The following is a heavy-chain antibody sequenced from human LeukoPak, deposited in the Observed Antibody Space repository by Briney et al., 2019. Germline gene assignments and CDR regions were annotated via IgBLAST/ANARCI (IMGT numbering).Heavy chain of an antibody. CDR1: GFTFDDYA. CDR3: ARGGAGCFDY. V-gene: IGHV3-9*01. Sequence: GGSLRLSRAASGFTFDDYAMHWVRQAPGKGLEWVSGISWNSGSIGYADSVKGRFTISRDNAKNTLYLQMNSLRADDTAVYYCARGGAGCFDYWGQGTLVTVSS. J-gene: IGHJ4*02. CDR2: ISWNSGSI. D-gene: IGHD6-19*01.